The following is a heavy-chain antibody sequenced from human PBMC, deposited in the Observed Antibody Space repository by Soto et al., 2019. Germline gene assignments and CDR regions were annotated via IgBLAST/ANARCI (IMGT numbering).Heavy chain of an antibody. D-gene: IGHD1-20*01. CDR1: GFTFSSYG. V-gene: IGHV3-7*01. Sequence: GGSLRLSCAASGFTFSSYGMHWVRQAPGKGPEWVANIKPDGSXXXYVDSVKGRFTISRDNANNSLYLQMNSLRAEDTAVYFCARGNWNYYYGFDVWGQGTTVTVSS. J-gene: IGHJ6*02. CDR3: ARGNWNYYYGFDV. CDR2: IKPDGSXX.